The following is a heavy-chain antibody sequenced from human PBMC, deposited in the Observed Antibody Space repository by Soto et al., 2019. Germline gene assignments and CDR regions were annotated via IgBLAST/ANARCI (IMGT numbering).Heavy chain of an antibody. CDR3: ARDRPALLLTYYGMDV. CDR1: GGTFSSYA. J-gene: IGHJ6*02. CDR2: TIPIFGTP. D-gene: IGHD2-15*01. Sequence: QVQLVQSGAEVKKPGSSVKVSCKASGGTFSSYAISWLRQAPGKGLEWMGGTIPIFGTPQYAQKFPGRGTITAYESTSTAYMELRRLRSEDTAVYYCARDRPALLLTYYGMDVWGQGTTVTVSS. V-gene: IGHV1-69*01.